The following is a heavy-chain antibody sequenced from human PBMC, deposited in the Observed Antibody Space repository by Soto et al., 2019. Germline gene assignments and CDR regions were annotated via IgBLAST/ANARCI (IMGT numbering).Heavy chain of an antibody. J-gene: IGHJ5*02. CDR1: GGSISSYY. CDR2: IYYSGST. V-gene: IGHV4-59*08. Sequence: QVQLQESGPGLVKPSETLSLTCTVSGGSISSYYWSWIRQPPGKGLEWIGYIYYSGSTNYNPYLKSRVTISVDTSKNQFSLNLSSVTAADTAVYYCARRWRGTSSWSDWFDPWGQGTLVTVSS. CDR3: ARRWRGTSSWSDWFDP. D-gene: IGHD6-13*01.